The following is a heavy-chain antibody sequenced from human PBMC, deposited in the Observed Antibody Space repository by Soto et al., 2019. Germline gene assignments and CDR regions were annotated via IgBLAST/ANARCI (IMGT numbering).Heavy chain of an antibody. J-gene: IGHJ4*02. D-gene: IGHD5-12*01. V-gene: IGHV3-72*01. CDR3: AREGEGNGYNRYFDY. CDR2: TRNKANSYTT. Sequence: EVQLVESGGGLVQPGGSLRLSCAASGFTFSDHSMAWVRQAPGKGLEWVGRTRNKANSYTTEYAASVRGRFTLSRDDSKSSLYLQLDSLKTEYTAVYYCAREGEGNGYNRYFDYWGQGALVTVSS. CDR1: GFTFSDHS.